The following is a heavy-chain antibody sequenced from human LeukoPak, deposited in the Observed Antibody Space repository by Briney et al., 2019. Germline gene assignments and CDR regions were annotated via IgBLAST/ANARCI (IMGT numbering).Heavy chain of an antibody. D-gene: IGHD3-10*01. CDR3: VVGINYDY. Sequence: GGSLRLSCAASGFAVTSDYMGWVRQTPVRGLEWLSVIYTSGSAFYADSVKGRFTISRGESKNTVYFQMNALRVDDTAVYYCVVGINYDYWGQGSLLTVAS. V-gene: IGHV3-53*01. J-gene: IGHJ4*02. CDR1: GFAVTSDY. CDR2: IYTSGSA.